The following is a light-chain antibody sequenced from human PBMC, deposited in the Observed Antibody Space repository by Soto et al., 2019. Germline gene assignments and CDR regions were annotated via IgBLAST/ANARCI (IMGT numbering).Light chain of an antibody. Sequence: DIQMTQSPSSLSASVGDRVTITCRASQSISSYLNWYQQKPGKAPDLLIYAASSLQSGVPSRFSGSESGTDFTLAISSLQPEDFATYYCQQTYSTRWTFGQGTRLEIK. CDR1: QSISSY. CDR3: QQTYSTRWT. J-gene: IGKJ5*01. V-gene: IGKV1-39*01. CDR2: AAS.